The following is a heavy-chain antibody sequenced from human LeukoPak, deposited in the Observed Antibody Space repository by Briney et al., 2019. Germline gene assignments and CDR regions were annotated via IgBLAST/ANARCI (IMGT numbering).Heavy chain of an antibody. J-gene: IGHJ4*02. Sequence: PSETLSLTCTVSGGSISSGDYYWSWIRQPPGKGLEWIGYLYYSGSTYYNPSLKSRVTISVDTSKNQFSLKLSSVTAADTAVYYCARLKEYSYGPGDYWGQGTLVTVSS. V-gene: IGHV4-30-4*01. CDR1: GGSISSGDYY. D-gene: IGHD5-18*01. CDR3: ARLKEYSYGPGDY. CDR2: LYYSGST.